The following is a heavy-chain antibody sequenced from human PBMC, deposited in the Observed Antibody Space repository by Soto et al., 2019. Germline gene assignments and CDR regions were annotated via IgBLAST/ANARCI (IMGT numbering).Heavy chain of an antibody. CDR1: GFSFSDHY. Sequence: GGSLRLSCAASGFSFSDHYMDWVRQAPGKGPEWVGRARDKAHSYTTEYAASVKGRFTISRDESKNLMYLQMNSLKTEDTALYYCSRNTKFEAPHYHYGLDVWGQGTTVTVSS. J-gene: IGHJ6*02. D-gene: IGHD3-10*01. V-gene: IGHV3-72*01. CDR2: ARDKAHSYTT. CDR3: SRNTKFEAPHYHYGLDV.